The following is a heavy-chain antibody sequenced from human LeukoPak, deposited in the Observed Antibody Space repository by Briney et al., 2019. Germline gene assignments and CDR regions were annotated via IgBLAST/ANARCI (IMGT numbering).Heavy chain of an antibody. Sequence: GGSLRLSCAASAFTFSNYWMSWVRQSPGKGREWVANMKEDGGEINYVDSVEGRFSLSRDNAKNSLYLQMNSLRVDDTAVYYCVRDRGYSTFDYWGQGTLVTVSS. CDR2: MKEDGGEI. CDR1: AFTFSNYW. V-gene: IGHV3-7*01. D-gene: IGHD4-23*01. J-gene: IGHJ4*02. CDR3: VRDRGYSTFDY.